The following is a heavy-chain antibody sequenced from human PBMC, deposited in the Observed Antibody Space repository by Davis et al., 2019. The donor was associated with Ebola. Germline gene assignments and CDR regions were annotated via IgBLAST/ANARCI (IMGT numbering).Heavy chain of an antibody. D-gene: IGHD1-20*01. Sequence: GGSLRLSCKGSGYIFTSYWIGWVRQMPGKGLEWMGIIYPGDSDTRYRPSFRGQVTISADKSFKTAFLQWSSLKASDTARYYCATLRRTITGMDDGFDIWGQGTMVTVSS. CDR2: IYPGDSDT. CDR1: GYIFTSYW. J-gene: IGHJ3*02. V-gene: IGHV5-51*01. CDR3: ATLRRTITGMDDGFDI.